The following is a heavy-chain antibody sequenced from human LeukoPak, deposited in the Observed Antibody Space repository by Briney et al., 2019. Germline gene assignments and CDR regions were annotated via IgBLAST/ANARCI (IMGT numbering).Heavy chain of an antibody. D-gene: IGHD5-12*01. J-gene: IGHJ6*02. CDR3: ARKGRLVVATSFYYYGMDV. V-gene: IGHV3-33*01. CDR1: GFTFSSYG. CDR2: IRYDGRDK. Sequence: GGSLRLSCVASGFTFSSYGMHWVRQAPGKGLEWVAVIRYDGRDKYYANSGKGRFTISRDNAKNSLYLQMNSLRDEDTAVYYCARKGRLVVATSFYYYGMDVWGQGTTVTVSS.